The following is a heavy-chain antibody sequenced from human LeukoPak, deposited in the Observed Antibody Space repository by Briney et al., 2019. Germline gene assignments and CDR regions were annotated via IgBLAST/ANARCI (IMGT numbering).Heavy chain of an antibody. CDR3: ARDGGELLPDY. CDR1: GYTFTSYY. V-gene: IGHV1-46*01. Sequence: ASVKVSCKASGYTFTSYYMHWVRQAPGQGLEWMGIINPSGGSTSYAQKFQGRVTMTRDMSTSTVYMELSSLRSEDTAVYYCARDGGELLPDYWGQGTLVTVSS. CDR2: INPSGGST. J-gene: IGHJ4*02. D-gene: IGHD1-26*01.